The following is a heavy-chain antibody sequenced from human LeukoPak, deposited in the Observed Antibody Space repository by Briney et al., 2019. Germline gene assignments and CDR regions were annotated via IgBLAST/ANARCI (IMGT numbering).Heavy chain of an antibody. CDR3: ARDVEGSGWSNFQH. D-gene: IGHD6-19*01. V-gene: IGHV4-59*01. Sequence: SETLSLTCTVSGGSISSYYWSWIRQPPGKGLEWIGYIYCSGRTNYNPSLKSRVTISVDTSKNQFSLKLSSVTAADTAVYYCARDVEGSGWSNFQHWGQGTLVTVSS. CDR2: IYCSGRT. CDR1: GGSISSYY. J-gene: IGHJ1*01.